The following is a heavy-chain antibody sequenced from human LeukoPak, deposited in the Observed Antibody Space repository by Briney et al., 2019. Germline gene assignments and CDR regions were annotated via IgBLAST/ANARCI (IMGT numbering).Heavy chain of an antibody. J-gene: IGHJ4*02. CDR1: GGSISTYY. CDR2: IYTSGTT. Sequence: PSETLSLTCTVSGGSISTYYWSWIRQPAGKGLEWIGRIYTSGTTHYNPSLKSRVTMSVDTSKNQFSLKLSSVTAADTAVYYCARLSTVTTSFDYWGQGTLVTVSS. CDR3: ARLSTVTTSFDY. V-gene: IGHV4-4*07. D-gene: IGHD4-17*01.